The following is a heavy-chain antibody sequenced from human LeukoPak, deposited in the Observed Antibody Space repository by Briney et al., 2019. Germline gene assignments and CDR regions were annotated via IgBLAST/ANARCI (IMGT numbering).Heavy chain of an antibody. CDR3: ARGSLGSSSSSDCCPLDY. D-gene: IGHD6-6*01. V-gene: IGHV3-23*01. J-gene: IGHJ4*02. CDR1: GFTFSSYA. Sequence: PGGSLRLSCAASGFTFSSYAMSWVRQAPGKGMEWASAISGSGGSTYYADSVKGRFTISRDNSKNTLYLQMNSLRAEDTAVFYCARGSLGSSSSSDCCPLDYWGQGALVTVSS. CDR2: ISGSGGST.